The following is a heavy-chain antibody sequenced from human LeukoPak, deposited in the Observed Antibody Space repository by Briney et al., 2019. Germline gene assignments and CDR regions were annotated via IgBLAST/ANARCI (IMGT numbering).Heavy chain of an antibody. CDR2: INPSGGRT. CDR3: ARDFDCSGGSCHYYFDY. Sequence: ASVKVSCKASGYTFTSYYMHWVRQAPGQGLEWMGIINPSGGRTTYAQKSQGRVTMTSDTSTSTVYLELSSLISEDTAVYYCARDFDCSGGSCHYYFDYWGQGTLVTVSS. CDR1: GYTFTSYY. J-gene: IGHJ4*02. D-gene: IGHD2-15*01. V-gene: IGHV1-46*01.